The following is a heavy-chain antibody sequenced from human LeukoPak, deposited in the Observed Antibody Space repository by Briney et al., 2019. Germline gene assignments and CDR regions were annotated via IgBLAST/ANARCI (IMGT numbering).Heavy chain of an antibody. CDR2: IYYSGST. D-gene: IGHD3-16*01. J-gene: IGHJ5*02. V-gene: IGHV4-39*07. CDR3: ASRLRVGNNWFDP. Sequence: PSETLSLTCTVSGGSISSYYWGWIRQPPGKGLEWIGSIYYSGSTYYNPSLKSRVTISVDTSKNQFSLKLSSVTAADTAVYYCASRLRVGNNWFDPWGQGTLVTVSS. CDR1: GGSISSYY.